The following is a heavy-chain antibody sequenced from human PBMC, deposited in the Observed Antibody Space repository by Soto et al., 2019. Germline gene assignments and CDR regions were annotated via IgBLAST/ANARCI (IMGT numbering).Heavy chain of an antibody. CDR1: GGTFSSYT. D-gene: IGHD3-22*01. V-gene: IGHV1-69*04. CDR2: IIPILGIA. Sequence: SVKVSCKASGGTFSSYTISWVRQAPGQGLEWMGRIIPILGIANYAQKFQGRVTITADKSTSTAYMELSSLRSEDTAVYYCARDSPYYDSSGPQEDNWFDPWGQGTLVTVSS. CDR3: ARDSPYYDSSGPQEDNWFDP. J-gene: IGHJ5*02.